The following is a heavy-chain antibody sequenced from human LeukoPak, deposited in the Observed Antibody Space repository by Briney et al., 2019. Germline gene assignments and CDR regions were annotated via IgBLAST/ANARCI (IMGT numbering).Heavy chain of an antibody. J-gene: IGHJ5*02. D-gene: IGHD2-15*01. Sequence: PGGSLRLSCAASGFTFSSYWMSWVRQAPGKGLEWVANIKGDGSEKYYVDSVKGRFTMSRDNAENSLYLQMNSLRAEDTAVYYCARDRPLGYCSGGSCYPWFDPWGQGTLVTVSS. CDR2: IKGDGSEK. CDR3: ARDRPLGYCSGGSCYPWFDP. CDR1: GFTFSSYW. V-gene: IGHV3-7*01.